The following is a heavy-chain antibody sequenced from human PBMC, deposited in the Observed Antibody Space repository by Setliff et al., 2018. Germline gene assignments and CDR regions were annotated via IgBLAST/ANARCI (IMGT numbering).Heavy chain of an antibody. CDR1: DASITSGGFY. J-gene: IGHJ4*02. Sequence: SETLSLTCSVSDASITSGGFYWTWIRQPAGKGLEWIGHISPSGSTTYNPSVKSRVTISLDTSKNHFSLKLDSVTAADTALYYCARSPSSGAYWNPRPFYSDYWARGTLVTVTS. CDR2: ISPSGST. D-gene: IGHD1-26*01. CDR3: ARSPSSGAYWNPRPFYSDY. V-gene: IGHV4-61*09.